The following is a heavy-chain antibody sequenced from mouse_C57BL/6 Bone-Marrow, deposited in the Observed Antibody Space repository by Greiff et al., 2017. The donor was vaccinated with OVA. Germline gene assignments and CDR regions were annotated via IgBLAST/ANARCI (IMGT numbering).Heavy chain of an antibody. J-gene: IGHJ2*01. Sequence: VQLQQSGAELVKPGASVKMSCKASGYTFTSYWITWVKQRPGQGLEWIGDIYPGSGSTNYNEKFKSKATLTVDTSSSTAYMQLSSLTSADSAVSYCARGSSGYVGDWGEDTTLT. CDR3: ARGSSGYVGD. V-gene: IGHV1-55*01. CDR1: GYTFTSYW. D-gene: IGHD3-2*02. CDR2: IYPGSGST.